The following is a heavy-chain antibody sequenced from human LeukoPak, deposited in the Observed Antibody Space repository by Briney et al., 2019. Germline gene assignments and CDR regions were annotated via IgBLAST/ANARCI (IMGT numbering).Heavy chain of an antibody. CDR3: ARAAWNGGGGFDP. Sequence: SETLSLTCAVYNGSFSGYYWSWIRQSPEKGLEWIGEVNHGGDTNYNPSLRSRVTISLDTSKNHFSLKLRSVTAADTAIYNCARAAWNGGGGFDPWGQGILVTVSS. J-gene: IGHJ5*02. CDR1: NGSFSGYY. V-gene: IGHV4-34*01. D-gene: IGHD3-16*01. CDR2: VNHGGDT.